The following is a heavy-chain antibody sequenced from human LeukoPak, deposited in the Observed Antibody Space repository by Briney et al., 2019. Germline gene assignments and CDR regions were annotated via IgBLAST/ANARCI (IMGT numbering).Heavy chain of an antibody. CDR1: GFTFSNAW. D-gene: IGHD3-22*01. Sequence: GGSLRLSCAASGFTFSNAWMSWVRQAPGKGLEWVGRIKSKTDGGTTDYAAPVKGRFTISRDDSKNTLYLQMNSLKTEDTAVYYCTTVDYYDSSGYYYYWGQGTLVTVSS. CDR3: TTVDYYDSSGYYYY. V-gene: IGHV3-15*01. CDR2: IKSKTDGGTT. J-gene: IGHJ4*02.